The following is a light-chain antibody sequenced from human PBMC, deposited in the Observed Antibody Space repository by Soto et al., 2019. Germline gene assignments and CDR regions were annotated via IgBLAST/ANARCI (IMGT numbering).Light chain of an antibody. J-gene: IGKJ2*01. CDR3: KQYGSSPFYP. V-gene: IGKV3-20*01. Sequence: EIVLTQSPGTLSLSPGERATLSCRASQSVSSSYLAWYQQKPGQAPRLLIYGASSRATGIPDRFSGSGSGTDFTFTTSGLEPEDFAVYNGKQYGSSPFYPFGKGTKWKI. CDR2: GAS. CDR1: QSVSSSY.